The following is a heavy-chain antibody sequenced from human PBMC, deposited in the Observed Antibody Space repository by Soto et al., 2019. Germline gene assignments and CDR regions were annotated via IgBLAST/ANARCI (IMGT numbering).Heavy chain of an antibody. CDR3: VAEDYSGGDCCHFDY. D-gene: IGHD2-21*02. J-gene: IGHJ4*02. Sequence: GASVQVSCKTSGLTFSNSAIQWVRQAPGQRLEWIGWIGVVNGNTNYAQTVQGRVTITRDVSTNTAYMELSSLRSEDTAVYYCVAEDYSGGDCCHFDYWGLGTLVTVS. CDR1: GLTFSNSA. V-gene: IGHV1-58*02. CDR2: IGVVNGNT.